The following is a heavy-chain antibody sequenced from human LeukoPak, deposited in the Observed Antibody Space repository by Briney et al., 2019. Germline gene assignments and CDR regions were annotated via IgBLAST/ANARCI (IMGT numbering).Heavy chain of an antibody. Sequence: PSETLSLTCTVSGVAISSYYLSWVRQPPGKGLEWIGYIYTSGSTNYNPSLKCRVTLSVDPPKNQFSLKLSSVTAADTAVYYCARKEELQLRTHWFDPWGQGTLVSVSS. CDR3: ARKEELQLRTHWFDP. CDR1: GVAISSYY. V-gene: IGHV4-4*09. J-gene: IGHJ5*02. CDR2: IYTSGST. D-gene: IGHD2-2*01.